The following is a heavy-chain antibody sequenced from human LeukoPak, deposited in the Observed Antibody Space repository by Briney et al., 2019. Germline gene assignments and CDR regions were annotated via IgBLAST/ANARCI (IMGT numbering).Heavy chain of an antibody. J-gene: IGHJ4*02. D-gene: IGHD6-13*01. CDR3: ARASYSSSWYAGHYDY. Sequence: GGSLRLSCAASGFTVSSNYMSWVRQAPGKGLEWVSVIYSGGSTYYADSVKGRFTISRDNSKNTLYLQMNSLRAEDTAVYYCARASYSSSWYAGHYDYWGQGTLVTVSS. CDR1: GFTVSSNY. CDR2: IYSGGST. V-gene: IGHV3-53*01.